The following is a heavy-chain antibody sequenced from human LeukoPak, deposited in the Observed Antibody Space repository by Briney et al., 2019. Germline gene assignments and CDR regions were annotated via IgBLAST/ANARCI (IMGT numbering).Heavy chain of an antibody. CDR1: GGSISSGGYY. CDR2: IYHSGST. J-gene: IGHJ6*02. CDR3: ARDSEYSSSWQYYYGMDV. D-gene: IGHD6-13*01. Sequence: PSQTLSLTCTVSGGSISSGGYYCSWIRQPPGKGLEWIGYIYHSGSTYYNPSPKSRVTISVDTSKTQFSLKLSSVTAADTAVYYCARDSEYSSSWQYYYGMDVWGQGTTVTVSS. V-gene: IGHV4-30-2*01.